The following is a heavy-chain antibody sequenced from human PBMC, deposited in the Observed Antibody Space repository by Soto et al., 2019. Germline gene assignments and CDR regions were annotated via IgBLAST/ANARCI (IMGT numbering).Heavy chain of an antibody. CDR3: ASGDPVTSVDY. Sequence: SETLSLTCAVSGGSFTSNSWWTWVRQPPGQGLEWIGEIYRTGSTNYNPSLKSRVTISLDESENQFSLKVTSLTAADTAVYYCASGDPVTSVDYWGQGTVVTVSS. V-gene: IGHV4-4*02. CDR1: GGSFTSNSW. CDR2: IYRTGST. D-gene: IGHD4-4*01. J-gene: IGHJ4*02.